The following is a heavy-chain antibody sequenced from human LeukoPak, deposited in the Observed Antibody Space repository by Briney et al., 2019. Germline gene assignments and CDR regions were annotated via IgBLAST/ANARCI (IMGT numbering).Heavy chain of an antibody. CDR1: GYTFTGYY. V-gene: IGHV1-2*02. Sequence: ASVKVSCKASGYTFTGYYMHWVRQAPGQGLEWMGWINPNSGGTNYAQKFQGRVTMTRDTSISTAYMELSRLRSDDTAVYYCAREPTRQDAFDIWGQGTMVTVSS. CDR3: AREPTRQDAFDI. J-gene: IGHJ3*02. D-gene: IGHD1-1*01. CDR2: INPNSGGT.